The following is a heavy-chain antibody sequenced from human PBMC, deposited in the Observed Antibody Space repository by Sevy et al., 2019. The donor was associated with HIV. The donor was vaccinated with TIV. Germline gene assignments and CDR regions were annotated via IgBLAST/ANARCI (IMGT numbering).Heavy chain of an antibody. J-gene: IGHJ3*02. D-gene: IGHD3-10*01. CDR1: GYTFTSYG. Sequence: ASVKVSCKASGYTFTSYGISWVRQAPGQGLEWMGWISAHNGNTNYAQKLQGRVTMTTDTSTSTAYMELRSLRSDDTAVYYCARTFGELLSSAFDIWGQGTMVTVSS. V-gene: IGHV1-18*01. CDR2: ISAHNGNT. CDR3: ARTFGELLSSAFDI.